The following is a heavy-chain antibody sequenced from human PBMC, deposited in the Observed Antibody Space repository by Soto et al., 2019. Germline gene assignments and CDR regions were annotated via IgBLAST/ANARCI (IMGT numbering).Heavy chain of an antibody. V-gene: IGHV3-33*01. J-gene: IGHJ5*02. CDR3: ARDGIGVLRFLELSHNWFDP. CDR2: IWYDGSNK. CDR1: GFTFSSYG. D-gene: IGHD3-3*01. Sequence: GGSLRLSCAASGFTFSSYGMHWVRRAPGKGLEWVAVIWYDGSNKYYADSVKGRFTISRDNSKNTLYLQMNSLRAEDTAVYYCARDGIGVLRFLELSHNWFDPWGQGTLVTVSS.